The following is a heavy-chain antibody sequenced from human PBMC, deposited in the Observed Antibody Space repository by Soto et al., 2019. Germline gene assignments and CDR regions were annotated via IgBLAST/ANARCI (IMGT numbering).Heavy chain of an antibody. CDR3: ARVHVMVVAGSTFDY. Sequence: SETLSLTCTVSGDSISSGSYWGWIRQPPGEGPAWIASIYHGVTTFYNPSLKSRISISVDTSKNQFSLRLTSVTAADTATYYCARVHVMVVAGSTFDYWGPGTLVTLSS. CDR1: GDSISSGSY. V-gene: IGHV4-38-2*02. CDR2: IYHGVTT. D-gene: IGHD6-19*01. J-gene: IGHJ4*03.